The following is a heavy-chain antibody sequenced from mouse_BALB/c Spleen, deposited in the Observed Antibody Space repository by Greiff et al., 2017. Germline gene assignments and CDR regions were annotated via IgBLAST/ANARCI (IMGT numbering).Heavy chain of an antibody. CDR2: ISYSGST. CDR3: ARESGTHRFFDY. V-gene: IGHV3-2*02. CDR1: GYSITSDYA. J-gene: IGHJ2*01. D-gene: IGHD3-3*01. Sequence: EVKLQESGPGLVKPSQSLSLTCTVTGYSITSDYAWNWIRQFPGNKLEWMGYISYSGSTSYNPSLKSRISITRDTSKNQFFLQLNSVTTEDTATYYCARESGTHRFFDYWGQGTTLTVSS.